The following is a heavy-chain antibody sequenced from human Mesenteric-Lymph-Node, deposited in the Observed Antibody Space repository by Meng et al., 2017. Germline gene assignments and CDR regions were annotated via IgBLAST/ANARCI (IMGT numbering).Heavy chain of an antibody. V-gene: IGHV4-38-2*01. CDR2: IYHSGST. CDR1: GYSISSGYY. J-gene: IGHJ6*02. D-gene: IGHD4-23*01. CDR3: ATTHGGPYYYYYGMDV. Sequence: SETLSLTCAVSGYSISSGYYWGWIRQPPGKGLEWIGSIYHSGSTYYNPSLKSRVTISVDTSKNQFSLKLSSVTAADTAVYYCATTHGGPYYYYYGMDVWGQGTTVTVSS.